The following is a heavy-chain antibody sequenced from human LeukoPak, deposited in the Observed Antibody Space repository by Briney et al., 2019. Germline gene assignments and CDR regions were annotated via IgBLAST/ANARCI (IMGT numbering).Heavy chain of an antibody. J-gene: IGHJ4*02. CDR3: ARDLGYSYGHGDC. Sequence: GGSLRLSCAASGFTVYSNYMSWVRQAPGKGLEWVSVIYSGTSTYYADSVKGRFTISRDNSKNTLYLRMNTVRAEDTAVYYCARDLGYSYGHGDCWGQGTLVTVSS. CDR2: IYSGTST. CDR1: GFTVYSNY. D-gene: IGHD5-18*01. V-gene: IGHV3-53*01.